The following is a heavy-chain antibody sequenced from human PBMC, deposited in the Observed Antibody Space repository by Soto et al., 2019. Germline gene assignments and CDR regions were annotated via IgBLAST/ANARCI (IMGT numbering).Heavy chain of an antibody. CDR1: GGSISSSSYY. CDR2: IYYSGST. J-gene: IGHJ2*01. D-gene: IGHD5-12*01. CDR3: ASPGEYSGNDYSWYFDL. Sequence: QLQLQESGPGLVKPSETLSLTCTVSGGSISSSSYYWGWIRQPPGKGLGCIGRIYYSGSTYYNPSLKSRVPISVDTSKNQFSLTLSSVTAAATAVYYCASPGEYSGNDYSWYFDLWGRGTLVTVSS. V-gene: IGHV4-39*01.